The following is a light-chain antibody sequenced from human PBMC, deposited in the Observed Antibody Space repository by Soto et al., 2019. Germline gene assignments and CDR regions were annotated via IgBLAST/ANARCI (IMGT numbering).Light chain of an antibody. V-gene: IGKV1-39*01. Sequence: DIQMTQSPPSLSASVGDTITITCRASQSISTYLDWYQVTPGKAPKVLIYAASTLQAGVPSRFSGSGSGTDFTLTINSLQPEDFATYHCQQNYNLPPWTFGQGTKVEIK. CDR3: QQNYNLPPWT. CDR2: AAS. J-gene: IGKJ1*01. CDR1: QSISTY.